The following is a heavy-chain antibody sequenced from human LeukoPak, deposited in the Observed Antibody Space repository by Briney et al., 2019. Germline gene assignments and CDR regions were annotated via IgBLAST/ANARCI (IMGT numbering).Heavy chain of an antibody. J-gene: IGHJ5*02. V-gene: IGHV3-21*01. CDR1: GFTFSSYS. CDR3: ARSQSSGWYLNWFDP. Sequence: GGSLRLSCAASGFTFSSYSMNWVRQAPGKGLEWVSSISSSSSYIYYADSVKGRFTISRDNAKNSLYLQMNSLRAEDTAVYYCARSQSSGWYLNWFDPWGQGTLVTVSS. CDR2: ISSSSSYI. D-gene: IGHD6-19*01.